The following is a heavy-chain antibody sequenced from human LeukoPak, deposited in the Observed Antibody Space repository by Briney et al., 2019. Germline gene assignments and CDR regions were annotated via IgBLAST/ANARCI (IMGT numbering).Heavy chain of an antibody. CDR3: ARGPYSYDSSGAFDI. V-gene: IGHV4-61*02. D-gene: IGHD3-22*01. J-gene: IGHJ3*02. Sequence: PSQTLSLTCTVSGDSISSGDYYWSWIRQPAGKGLEWIGRISSSGSTNYNPSLKSRVTISVDTSKNQFSLKLSSVTAADTAVYFCARGPYSYDSSGAFDIWGQGTMVTVS. CDR2: ISSSGST. CDR1: GDSISSGDYY.